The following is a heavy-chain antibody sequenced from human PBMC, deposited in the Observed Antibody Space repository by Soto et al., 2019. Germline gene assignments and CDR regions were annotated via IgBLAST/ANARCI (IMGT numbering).Heavy chain of an antibody. V-gene: IGHV3-74*01. J-gene: IGHJ4*02. CDR3: VRTSLVVAAATREDY. D-gene: IGHD2-15*01. Sequence: EVQLVESGGGLVQPGGSLRLSCAASGFTFSSYWMHWVRQAPGKGLVWVSRINSDGSSKSYADSVKGRFTISRDNAKNTLYLQMSSLRAEDTAVYYCVRTSLVVAAATREDYWGQGTLVTVSS. CDR1: GFTFSSYW. CDR2: INSDGSSK.